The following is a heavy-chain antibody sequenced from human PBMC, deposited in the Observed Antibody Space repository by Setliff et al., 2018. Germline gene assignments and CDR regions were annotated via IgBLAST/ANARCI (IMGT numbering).Heavy chain of an antibody. CDR3: AAVGIDAGGGWFDP. CDR2: IYYRGTT. V-gene: IGHV4-59*01. J-gene: IGHJ5*02. CDR1: GGFIRDYY. D-gene: IGHD1-26*01. Sequence: SETLSLTCTVSGGFIRDYYWNWIRQSPGKGLEWIGYIYYRGTTNYNSSLKSRVTISIDMSKNKFSLKLSSATAADTAVYFCAAVGIDAGGGWFDPWGHGIPVTVSS.